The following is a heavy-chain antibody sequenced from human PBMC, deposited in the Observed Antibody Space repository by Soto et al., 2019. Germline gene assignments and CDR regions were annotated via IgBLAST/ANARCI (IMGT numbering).Heavy chain of an antibody. CDR2: IYYSGST. Sequence: SETLSLTCTVSGGSISSGGYYWSWIRQHPGKGLEWIGYIYYSGSTYYNPSLKSRVTISVDTSKNQFSLKLSSVTAADTAVYYCAREMYYYDSSGYSRAFDIWGQGTMVTVSS. CDR3: AREMYYYDSSGYSRAFDI. CDR1: GGSISSGGYY. J-gene: IGHJ3*02. D-gene: IGHD3-22*01. V-gene: IGHV4-31*03.